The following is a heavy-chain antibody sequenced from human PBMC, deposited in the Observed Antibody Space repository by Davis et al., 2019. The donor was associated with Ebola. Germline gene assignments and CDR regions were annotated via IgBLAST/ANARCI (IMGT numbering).Heavy chain of an antibody. CDR1: GYTFTNYD. J-gene: IGHJ4*02. CDR3: AASVRAVAGDY. V-gene: IGHV1-8*01. CDR2: MNPNSGNT. D-gene: IGHD6-19*01. Sequence: ASVKVSCKASGYTFTNYDLNWVRQATGQGLEWMGWMNPNSGNTGYAQKFQGRVTMTRNTSISTAYMELSSLRSEDTAVYYCAASVRAVAGDYWGQGTLVTVSS.